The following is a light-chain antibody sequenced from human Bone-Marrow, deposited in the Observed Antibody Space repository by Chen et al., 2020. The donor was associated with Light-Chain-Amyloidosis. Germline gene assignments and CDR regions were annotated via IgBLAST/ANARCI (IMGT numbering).Light chain of an antibody. CDR1: SGDVGTYNY. J-gene: IGLJ1*01. CDR2: AVS. V-gene: IGLV2-14*01. Sequence: QSALTQPASGSGSPGPSITISCTGTSGDVGTYNYVSWYQQHPGKAPKVMIYAVSNRPSGVSNRFSGSKSGNTASLTISGLQAEDEADYYCSSFTSSSSYVFGPGTKVTVL. CDR3: SSFTSSSSYV.